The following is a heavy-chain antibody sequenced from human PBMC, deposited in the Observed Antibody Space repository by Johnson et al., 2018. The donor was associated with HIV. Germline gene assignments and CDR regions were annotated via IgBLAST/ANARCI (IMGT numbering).Heavy chain of an antibody. D-gene: IGHD1-26*01. CDR1: GFTFSIYD. CDR3: ASSSPYSGSYGDAFDI. J-gene: IGHJ3*02. V-gene: IGHV3-13*01. Sequence: VQLVESGGGLVQPGGSLRLSCAASGFTFSIYDMHWVRQTTGKGLEWVSAIGVTSDTYYPGSVKGRFTISSDNAKKSLYLQMNGLRVEDTAVYYCASSSPYSGSYGDAFDIWGQGTLVTVSS. CDR2: IGVTSDT.